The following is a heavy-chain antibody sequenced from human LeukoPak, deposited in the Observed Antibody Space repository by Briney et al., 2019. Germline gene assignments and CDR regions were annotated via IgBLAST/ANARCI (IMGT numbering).Heavy chain of an antibody. CDR2: VSDDGRNT. Sequence: GGSLRLSCAPSGFTFSSYGIHTVPQAPGEGLEWTSVVSDDGRNTHYADSVKGRFAISRDNSKSTLYLQMNSLRVEDTAVYYCAKGCSNGGSCDILDYWGQGTLVTVSS. J-gene: IGHJ4*02. V-gene: IGHV3-30*18. CDR3: AKGCSNGGSCDILDY. CDR1: GFTFSSYG. D-gene: IGHD2-15*01.